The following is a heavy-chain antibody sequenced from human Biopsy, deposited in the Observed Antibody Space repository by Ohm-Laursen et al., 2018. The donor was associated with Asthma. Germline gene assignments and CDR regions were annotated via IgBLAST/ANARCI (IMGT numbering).Heavy chain of an antibody. CDR2: IMPIFGTP. V-gene: IGHV1-69*01. Sequence: SSVKVSCQASGGTFSSAAISWARQAPGQGLEWMGGIMPIFGTPNYAQKFQHRLTITADDSTTTVYMELSSLKLEDTAVYFCARSYCGGDCYSPFDYWGQGSLVTVSS. CDR3: ARSYCGGDCYSPFDY. CDR1: GGTFSSAA. J-gene: IGHJ4*02. D-gene: IGHD2-21*01.